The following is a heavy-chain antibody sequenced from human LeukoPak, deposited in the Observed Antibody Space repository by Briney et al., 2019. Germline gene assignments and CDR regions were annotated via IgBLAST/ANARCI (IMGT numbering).Heavy chain of an antibody. CDR3: ARDNYDNSGYCFDY. D-gene: IGHD3-22*01. CDR2: IYHSGST. V-gene: IGHV4-4*02. J-gene: IGHJ4*02. Sequence: SGTLSLTCAVSGGSISSSNWWSWVRQPPGKGLGWIGEIYHSGSTNYTPSLKSRVTISVDKSKNQLSLKLSSVTAADTAVYYCARDNYDNSGYCFDYWGQGTLVTVSS. CDR1: GGSISSSNW.